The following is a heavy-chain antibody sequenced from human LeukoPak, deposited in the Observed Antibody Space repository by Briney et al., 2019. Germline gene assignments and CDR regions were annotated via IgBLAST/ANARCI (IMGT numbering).Heavy chain of an antibody. CDR1: GGTFSSYA. V-gene: IGHV1-2*06. CDR2: INPNSGGT. Sequence: GASVKVSCKASGGTFSSYAISWVRQAPGQGLEWMGRINPNSGGTNYAQKFQGRVTMTRDTSISTAYMELSRLRSDDTAVYYCARVFSGYSYGYAFDIWGQGTMVTVSS. D-gene: IGHD5-18*01. CDR3: ARVFSGYSYGYAFDI. J-gene: IGHJ3*02.